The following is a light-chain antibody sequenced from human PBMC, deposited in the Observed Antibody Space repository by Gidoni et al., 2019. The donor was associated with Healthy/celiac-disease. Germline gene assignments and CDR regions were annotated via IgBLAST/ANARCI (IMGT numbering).Light chain of an antibody. CDR2: RNN. CDR3: TAWDDSMREV. J-gene: IGLJ2*01. V-gene: IGLV1-47*01. Sequence: QSVLTPPPSPSGTLGPRVTISCSGSLSNIGSNYVYWYQQRPGTAPKLLIYRNNQRPSGVPDRFSGSKSGTSASLAISGLRSEDEADYYCTAWDDSMREVFGGGTKLTVL. CDR1: LSNIGSNY.